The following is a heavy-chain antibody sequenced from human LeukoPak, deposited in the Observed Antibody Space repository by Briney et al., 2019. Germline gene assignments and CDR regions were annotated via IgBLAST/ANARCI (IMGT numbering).Heavy chain of an antibody. CDR2: IYSGDSDT. D-gene: IGHD1-7*01. J-gene: IGHJ6*02. CDR3: ARGAAGTTPDYYYFGLDV. V-gene: IGHV5-51*01. CDR1: GYRFTDYW. Sequence: GESLQISCNGSGYRFTDYWIGWVRQMPGKGLEWMGIIYSGDSDTRYSPSFQGRVTISAAKSINTAHLQWSSLKASDTAMYYCARGAAGTTPDYYYFGLDVWGQGTTVRVSS.